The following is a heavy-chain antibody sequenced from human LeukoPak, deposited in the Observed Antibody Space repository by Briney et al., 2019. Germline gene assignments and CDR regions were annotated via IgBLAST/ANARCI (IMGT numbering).Heavy chain of an antibody. CDR3: GRLRASLDY. CDR1: GFSFRDFW. Sequence: GGSLRLSCAASGFSFRDFWMTWVRQAPGKGLEWVSYISTADTNKYYADSVKGRFTVSRDNAKNSLYLQMNSLRAEDTAVYYCGRLRASLDYWGQGTLVTVSS. CDR2: ISTADTNK. V-gene: IGHV3-48*04. D-gene: IGHD3-10*01. J-gene: IGHJ4*02.